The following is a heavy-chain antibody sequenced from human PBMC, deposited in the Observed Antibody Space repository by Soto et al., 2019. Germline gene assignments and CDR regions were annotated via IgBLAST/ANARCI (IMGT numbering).Heavy chain of an antibody. V-gene: IGHV5-51*01. CDR1: GYSFTSYW. D-gene: IGHD3-22*01. Sequence: GESLKISCKGSGYSFTSYWNGWVRQMPGKGLECMGIIYPGDSDTRYSPSFQGQVTISADKSISTAYLQWSSLKASDTAMYYCARVRSEYDSSGYRTHDAFDIWGQGTMVTVSS. CDR3: ARVRSEYDSSGYRTHDAFDI. CDR2: IYPGDSDT. J-gene: IGHJ3*02.